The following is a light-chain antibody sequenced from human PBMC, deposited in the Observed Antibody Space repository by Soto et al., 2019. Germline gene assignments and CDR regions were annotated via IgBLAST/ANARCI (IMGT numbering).Light chain of an antibody. CDR1: QSVNSN. CDR3: QQYDNWPPT. Sequence: IVMTQSPTTLSLSPGERATLSCRASQSVNSNLAWYQQKAGQAPRLLIYGTSTRATGIPARFSGSGSGTDFTLTISSLQFEDFVVYYCQQYDNWPPTFGQGTRLEIK. J-gene: IGKJ5*01. V-gene: IGKV3-15*01. CDR2: GTS.